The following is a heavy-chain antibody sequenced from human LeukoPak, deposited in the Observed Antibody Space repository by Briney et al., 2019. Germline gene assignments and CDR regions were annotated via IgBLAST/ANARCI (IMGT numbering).Heavy chain of an antibody. V-gene: IGHV1-69*04. CDR3: ARDLNIVVVPAADDPDY. CDR1: GGTFSSYA. J-gene: IGHJ4*02. D-gene: IGHD2-2*01. CDR2: IIPILGIA. Sequence: SVKVSCKASGGTFSSYAISWVRQAPGQGLEWMGRIIPILGIANYAQKLQGRVTMTTDTSTSTAYMELRSLRSDDTAVYYCARDLNIVVVPAADDPDYWGQGTLVTVSS.